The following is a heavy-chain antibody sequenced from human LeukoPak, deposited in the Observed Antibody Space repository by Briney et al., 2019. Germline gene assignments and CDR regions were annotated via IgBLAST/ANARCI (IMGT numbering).Heavy chain of an antibody. CDR2: IYHSGST. Sequence: SGTLSLTCAVSGGSISSSNWWSWVRQPPGKGLEWIGEIYHSGSTNYNPSLKSRVTISVDKSKNQFSLKLSSVTAADTAVYYCARLMAPSYATPGDYWGQGTLVTVSS. CDR1: GGSISSSNW. CDR3: ARLMAPSYATPGDY. J-gene: IGHJ4*02. D-gene: IGHD2-8*01. V-gene: IGHV4-4*02.